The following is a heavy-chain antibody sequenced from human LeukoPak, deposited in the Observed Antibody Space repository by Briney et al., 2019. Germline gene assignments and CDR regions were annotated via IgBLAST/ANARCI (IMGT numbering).Heavy chain of an antibody. J-gene: IGHJ3*02. Sequence: SETLSLTCTVSGGSISSYYWSWIRQPPGKGLEWIGDIYYSGYTNYNPSLKSRVTISVDTSKNQFSLKLRSVTAADTAVYSCARAESSGWKDAFDIWGQGTMVTVSS. V-gene: IGHV4-59*01. CDR1: GGSISSYY. CDR2: IYYSGYT. CDR3: ARAESSGWKDAFDI. D-gene: IGHD6-19*01.